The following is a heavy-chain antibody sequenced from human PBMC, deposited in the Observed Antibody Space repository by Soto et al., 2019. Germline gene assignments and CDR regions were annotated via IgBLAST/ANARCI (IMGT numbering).Heavy chain of an antibody. V-gene: IGHV3-23*01. J-gene: IGHJ3*01. CDR3: ANHGGFDF. CDR2: ISIRGDYR. D-gene: IGHD4-17*01. Sequence: EGQLLQSGGGLVQPGESLRLSCAASGFTFSSSGMSWVRQAPGKGLEWVSSISIRGDYRYYADSVKGRFTISRDNSKNPLYLQMSSLTAEDTALYYCANHGGFDFWGQGTMVAVSS. CDR1: GFTFSSSG.